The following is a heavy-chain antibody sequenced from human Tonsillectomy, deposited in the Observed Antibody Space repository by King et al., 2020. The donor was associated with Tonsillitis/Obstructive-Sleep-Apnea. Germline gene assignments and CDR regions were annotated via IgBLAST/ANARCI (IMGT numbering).Heavy chain of an antibody. CDR1: GFTVSSSY. CDR2: IYAGGSI. Sequence: VQLVESGGGLIQPGGSLRLSCAASGFTVSSSYMSWVRQAPGKGLEWLSAIYAGGSIYYADSVKGRFTISTDSSKNTVYLQMNRLRVEDTVVYYCARFLSTRRLQELSAFDRWGQGTLGTVSS. J-gene: IGHJ4*02. D-gene: IGHD1-7*01. V-gene: IGHV3-53*01. CDR3: ARFLSTRRLQELSAFDR.